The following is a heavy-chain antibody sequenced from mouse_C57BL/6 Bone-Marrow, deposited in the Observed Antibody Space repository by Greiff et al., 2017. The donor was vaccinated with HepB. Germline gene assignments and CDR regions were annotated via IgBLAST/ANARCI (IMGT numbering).Heavy chain of an antibody. CDR1: GYAFSSYW. J-gene: IGHJ2*01. Sequence: VQLQQSGAELVKPGASVKISCKASGYAFSSYWMNWVKQRPGKGLEWIGQIYPGDGDTNYNGKFKGKATLTADKSSSTAYMQLSSLTSEDSAVYVCERCPIPITTVVALDYWGQGTTLTVSS. V-gene: IGHV1-80*01. CDR3: ERCPIPITTVVALDY. D-gene: IGHD1-1*01. CDR2: IYPGDGDT.